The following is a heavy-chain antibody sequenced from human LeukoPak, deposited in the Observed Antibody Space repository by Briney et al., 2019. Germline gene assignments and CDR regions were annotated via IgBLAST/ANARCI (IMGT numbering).Heavy chain of an antibody. CDR1: GGSISSHY. CDR2: IYYSGST. D-gene: IGHD2-2*02. CDR3: ARVYPVVVVVPAAIPMIPSRFDP. J-gene: IGHJ5*02. V-gene: IGHV4-59*11. Sequence: SETLSLTCTVSGGSISSHYWSWIRQPPGKGLEWIGYIYYSGSTNYNPSLKSRVTISVDTSKNQFSLKLSSVTAADTAVYYCARVYPVVVVVPAAIPMIPSRFDPWGQGTLVTVSS.